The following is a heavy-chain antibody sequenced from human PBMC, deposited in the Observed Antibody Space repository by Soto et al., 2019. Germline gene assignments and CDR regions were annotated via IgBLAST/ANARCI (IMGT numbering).Heavy chain of an antibody. CDR3: ARAVGPFDY. D-gene: IGHD1-26*01. J-gene: IGHJ4*02. CDR1: GFSFSTYG. CDR2: IWYDGSNK. Sequence: QVQLVESGGDVVQPGRSLRLSCEASGFSFSTYGMHWVRQAPGKGLEWVAVIWYDGSNKYYADSVKGRFTISRDNSKNTLYLQMNSLRVKDTAVYYCARAVGPFDYWGQGTLVTVSS. V-gene: IGHV3-33*01.